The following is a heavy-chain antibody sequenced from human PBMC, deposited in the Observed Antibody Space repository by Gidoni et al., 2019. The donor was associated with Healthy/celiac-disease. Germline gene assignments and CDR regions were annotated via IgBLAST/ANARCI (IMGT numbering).Heavy chain of an antibody. Sequence: QVQLVASGGGVVQPGRSLRLSCATSGFTFSSYAMHWVRQAPGKGLEWVAVISYDGSNKYYADSVKGRFTISRDNSKNTLYLQMNSLRAEDTAVYYCARGGYSSSWYGYYYGMDVWGQGTTVTVSS. CDR3: ARGGYSSSWYGYYYGMDV. J-gene: IGHJ6*02. D-gene: IGHD6-13*01. CDR2: ISYDGSNK. CDR1: GFTFSSYA. V-gene: IGHV3-30-3*01.